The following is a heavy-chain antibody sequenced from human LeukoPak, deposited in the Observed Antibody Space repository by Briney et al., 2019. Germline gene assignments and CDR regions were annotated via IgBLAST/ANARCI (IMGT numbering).Heavy chain of an antibody. J-gene: IGHJ4*02. V-gene: IGHV3-48*03. CDR1: GFTFSSYE. Sequence: PGGSLRLSCAASGFTFSSYEMNWVRQAPGKGLEWVSYISSSGSTIYYADSVKGRFTISRDNAKNSLYLQMNSLRAEDTAVYYCARGYVYSSSWYPFDYWGQGTLVTVSS. CDR3: ARGYVYSSSWYPFDY. D-gene: IGHD6-13*01. CDR2: ISSSGSTI.